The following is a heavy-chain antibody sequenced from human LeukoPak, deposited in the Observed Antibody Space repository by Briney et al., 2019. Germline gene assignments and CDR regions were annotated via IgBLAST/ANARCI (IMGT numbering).Heavy chain of an antibody. J-gene: IGHJ4*02. D-gene: IGHD6-13*01. CDR1: GGSISSYY. CDR2: IYFTGST. Sequence: PSETLSLTCTVSGGSISSYYWSWIRQPPGKGLEWIGYIYFTGSTNYNPSLKSRVTISVDTSKNQFSLKLNSVTAADTAIYYCARSTYSSSQWDYWGQGTLVTVLS. CDR3: ARSTYSSSQWDY. V-gene: IGHV4-59*01.